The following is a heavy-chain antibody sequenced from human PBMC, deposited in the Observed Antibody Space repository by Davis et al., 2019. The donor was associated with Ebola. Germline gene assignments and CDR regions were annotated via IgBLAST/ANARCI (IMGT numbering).Heavy chain of an antibody. V-gene: IGHV3-74*01. D-gene: IGHD6-13*01. CDR1: GFTFSSYW. CDR2: INRDGTYP. CDR3: ARGPSTGNSFSY. J-gene: IGHJ4*02. Sequence: HTGGSLRLSCAASGFTFSSYWMHWVRQVPGKGLVWVSRINRDGTYPENADFVKGRFTISRDNAKNTLYLQMNSLRDEDTAVYYCARGPSTGNSFSYWGQGTLVTVSS.